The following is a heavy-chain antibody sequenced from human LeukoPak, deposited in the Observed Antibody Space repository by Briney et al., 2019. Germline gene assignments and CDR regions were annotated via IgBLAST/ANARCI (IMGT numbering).Heavy chain of an antibody. CDR2: INQDGGEK. D-gene: IGHD3-9*01. J-gene: IGHJ4*02. CDR3: AKVGQNYDILTYYFDY. Sequence: GGSLRLSCAASGFIFSDYWMSWVRQAPGKRLEWVANINQDGGEKYYVDSVKGRFTISRDNAKNSLYLQMHSLRAEDTAVYYCAKVGQNYDILTYYFDYWGQGTLVTVSS. V-gene: IGHV3-7*01. CDR1: GFIFSDYW.